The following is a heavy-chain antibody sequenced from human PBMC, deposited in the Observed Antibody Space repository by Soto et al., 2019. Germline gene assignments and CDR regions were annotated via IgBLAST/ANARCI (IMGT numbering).Heavy chain of an antibody. CDR1: GFTCSDDY. Sequence: GSLRLSCAASGFTCSDDYVDWVRQAPGKGLEWVGRTRNKAHSYTTEYAASVKGRFILSRDNLKNSVSLQMNSLRTEDTAVYYCVRVHSGTYTFDYWGQGTLVTVSS. CDR3: VRVHSGTYTFDY. J-gene: IGHJ4*02. D-gene: IGHD1-26*01. V-gene: IGHV3-72*01. CDR2: TRNKAHSYTT.